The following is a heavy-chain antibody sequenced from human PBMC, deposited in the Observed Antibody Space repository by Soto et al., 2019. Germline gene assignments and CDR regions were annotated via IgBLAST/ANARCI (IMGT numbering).Heavy chain of an antibody. CDR1: GYGFPSYW. V-gene: IGHV5-51*01. CDR3: ARTAAAGKYYYGMDV. CDR2: IYPGDSDT. D-gene: IGHD6-13*01. J-gene: IGHJ6*02. Sequence: PGESLKISCKVLGYGFPSYWMGWVRKTPGKALDWMGIIYPGDSDTRYSPSFQGQVTISADKSISTAYLQWSSLKASDTAMYYCARTAAAGKYYYGMDVWGQGTTVTVSS.